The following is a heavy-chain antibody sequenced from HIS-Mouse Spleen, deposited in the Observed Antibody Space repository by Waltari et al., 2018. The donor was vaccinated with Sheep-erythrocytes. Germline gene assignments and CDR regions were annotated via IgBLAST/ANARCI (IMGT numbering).Heavy chain of an antibody. Sequence: QLQLQESGPGLVKPSETLSLTCTVSGGSISSSSYYWGWIRQPPGKGLEWIGSIYYSGSTYYNPSLKSRVTISVDTSKNQFSLKLSSVTAADTAVYYCARARNLGRLDYCGQGTLVTVSS. V-gene: IGHV4-39*01. CDR2: IYYSGST. J-gene: IGHJ4*02. D-gene: IGHD1-26*01. CDR1: GGSISSSSYY. CDR3: ARARNLGRLDY.